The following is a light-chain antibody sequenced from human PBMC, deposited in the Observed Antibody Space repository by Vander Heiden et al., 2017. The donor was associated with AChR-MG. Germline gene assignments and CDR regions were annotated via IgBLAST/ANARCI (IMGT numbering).Light chain of an antibody. CDR2: DNH. Sequence: QSVLTQPPPVSGAAGPRVTISCTRGTYNTGGEYYVHWCTPPTRRAPTLLIHDNHIRPSGVPDRCSGSKSGTSASLTITGLQAEDEADYHCLSYDSSRGGFYVFGSGTRVTVL. J-gene: IGLJ1*01. V-gene: IGLV1-40*01. CDR3: LSYDSSRGGFYV. CDR1: TYNTGGEYY.